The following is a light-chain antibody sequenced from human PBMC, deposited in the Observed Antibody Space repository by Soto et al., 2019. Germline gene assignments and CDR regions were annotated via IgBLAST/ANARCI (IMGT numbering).Light chain of an antibody. CDR2: AAS. J-gene: IGKJ4*01. CDR1: QGISGY. CDR3: QQLNSYPLT. V-gene: IGKV1-9*01. Sequence: LNQSPSSLSAYEGDRVTITCRASQGISGYLAWYQQKPGKAPKLLIYAASTLQSGVPSRFSGSGSGTGFTLTISSLQPEDFATYFCQQLNSYPLTFGGGTIVDVK.